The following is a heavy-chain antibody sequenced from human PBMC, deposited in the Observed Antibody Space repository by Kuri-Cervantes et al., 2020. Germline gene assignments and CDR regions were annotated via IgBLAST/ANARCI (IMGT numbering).Heavy chain of an antibody. CDR3: ARGRDPNYDFWSGPTNIVLWFDP. V-gene: IGHV1-3*01. CDR2: INAGNGNT. Sequence: ASVKVSCKASGYTFTSYAMHWVRQAPGQRLEWMGWINAGNGNTKYSQKFQGRVTITRDTSASTAYMELSSLRSEDTAVCYCARGRDPNYDFWSGPTNIVLWFDPWGQGTLVTVSS. CDR1: GYTFTSYA. D-gene: IGHD3-3*01. J-gene: IGHJ5*02.